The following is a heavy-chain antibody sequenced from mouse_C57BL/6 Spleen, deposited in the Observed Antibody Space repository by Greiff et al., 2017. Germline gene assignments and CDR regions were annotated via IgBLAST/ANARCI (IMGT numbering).Heavy chain of an antibody. CDR3: ASFTTVDYYAMDY. V-gene: IGHV1-82*01. CDR2: IYPGDGDT. J-gene: IGHJ4*01. D-gene: IGHD1-1*01. Sequence: VKLMESGPELVKPGASVKISCKASGYAFSSSWMNWVKQRPGKGLEWIGRIYPGDGDTNYNGKFKGKATLTADKSSSTAYMQLSSLTSEDSAVYFCASFTTVDYYAMDYWGQGTSVTVSS. CDR1: GYAFSSSW.